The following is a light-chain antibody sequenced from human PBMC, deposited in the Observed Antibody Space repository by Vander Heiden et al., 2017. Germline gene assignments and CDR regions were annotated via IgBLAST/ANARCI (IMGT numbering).Light chain of an antibody. CDR2: AAS. V-gene: IGKV1-12*01. Sequence: DIGMTQSLSSVSASVGDRVTISCLASQDISGWLAWYQQKPGKAPKLLIYAASNLQTGVPSRFSGSASGTDFTLTISGLHPEDFATYYCQQADSFPPWTFGQGTRVEVK. CDR1: QDISGW. CDR3: QQADSFPPWT. J-gene: IGKJ1*01.